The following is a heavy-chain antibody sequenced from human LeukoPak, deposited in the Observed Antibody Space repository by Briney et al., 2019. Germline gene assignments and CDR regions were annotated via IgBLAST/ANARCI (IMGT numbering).Heavy chain of an antibody. Sequence: SSETLSLTCAVSGGSISSGGYSWSWIRQPPGKGLEWIGYIYYSGSTYYNPSLKSRVTISVDTSKNQFSLKLSSVTAADTAVYYCARWYNWNDRGWFDPWGQGTLVTVSS. V-gene: IGHV4-30-4*07. CDR2: IYYSGST. J-gene: IGHJ5*02. CDR3: ARWYNWNDRGWFDP. CDR1: GGSISSGGYS. D-gene: IGHD1-20*01.